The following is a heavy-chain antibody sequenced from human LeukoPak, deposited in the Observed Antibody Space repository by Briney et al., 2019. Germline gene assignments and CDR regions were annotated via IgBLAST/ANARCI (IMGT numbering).Heavy chain of an antibody. Sequence: MPSETLSLTCAVYGGSFSGYYWSWIRQPPGKGLEWIGYIYYSGSTNYNPSLKSRVTISVDTSKNQFSLKLSSVTAADTAVYYCARDGHYGSGSYNTIYYYYYYMDVWGKGTTVTISS. CDR3: ARDGHYGSGSYNTIYYYYYYMDV. CDR2: IYYSGST. D-gene: IGHD3-10*01. V-gene: IGHV4-59*12. J-gene: IGHJ6*03. CDR1: GGSFSGYY.